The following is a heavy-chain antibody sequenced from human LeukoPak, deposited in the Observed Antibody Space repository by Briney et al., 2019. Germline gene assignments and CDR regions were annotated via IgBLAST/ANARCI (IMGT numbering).Heavy chain of an antibody. CDR1: GFTFSSYA. J-gene: IGHJ4*02. CDR2: ISASGSST. V-gene: IGHV3-23*01. D-gene: IGHD2-2*01. CDR3: ATRNGVVPVEDY. Sequence: GGSLRLSCAASGFTFSSYAMSWVRQAPGKALEWVSAISASGSSTYYADSVKGQFIISRDNSKNTPYLQMNSLRAEDTAVYYCATRNGVVPVEDYWGQGTLVTVSS.